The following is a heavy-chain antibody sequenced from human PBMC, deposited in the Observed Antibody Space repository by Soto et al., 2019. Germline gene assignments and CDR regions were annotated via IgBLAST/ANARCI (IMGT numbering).Heavy chain of an antibody. Sequence: QVQLVQSGAEVKKPGSSVKVSCKASGGTFSSYAISWVRQAPGQGLEWMGGIIPIFGTANYAQKFQGRVTITADESTSTAYMELSSLRSEDTAVYYCARAPPCRCTSCYRNYYYYYGMDVWGQGTTVTVSS. CDR3: ARAPPCRCTSCYRNYYYYYGMDV. V-gene: IGHV1-69*01. D-gene: IGHD2-2*01. J-gene: IGHJ6*02. CDR2: IIPIFGTA. CDR1: GGTFSSYA.